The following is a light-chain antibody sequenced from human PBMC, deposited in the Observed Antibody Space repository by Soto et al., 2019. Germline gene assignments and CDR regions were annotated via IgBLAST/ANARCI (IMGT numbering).Light chain of an antibody. V-gene: IGLV1-47*01. CDR3: AAWDDSLSVYYV. Sequence: HSVLTQPPSASGTPGQRVTISFSGSSSKIGSNYVYWYQQLPGTAPKLLIYRNNQRPSGVPDRFSGSKSGTSASLAISGLRSEDEADYYCAAWDDSLSVYYVFGTGTKVTVL. CDR1: SSKIGSNY. CDR2: RNN. J-gene: IGLJ1*01.